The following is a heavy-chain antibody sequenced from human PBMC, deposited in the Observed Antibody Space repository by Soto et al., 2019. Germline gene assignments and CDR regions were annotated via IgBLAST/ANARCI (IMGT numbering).Heavy chain of an antibody. CDR1: GGSISSGGYY. V-gene: IGHV4-31*03. J-gene: IGHJ6*02. CDR2: IYYSGST. CDR3: ARDVSLGITMVRGVIKDTDYYYGMDV. Sequence: SETLSLTCTVSGGSISSGGYYWSRIRPHPGKGLEWIGYIYYSGSTYYNPSLKSRVTISVDTSKNQFSLKLSSVTAADTAVYYCARDVSLGITMVRGVIKDTDYYYGMDVWGQGTTVTVS. D-gene: IGHD3-10*01.